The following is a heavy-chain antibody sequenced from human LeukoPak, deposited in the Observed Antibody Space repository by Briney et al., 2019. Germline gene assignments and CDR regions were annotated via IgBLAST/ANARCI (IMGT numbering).Heavy chain of an antibody. CDR3: AKKVAVTGMYFDY. CDR2: ITASGGST. Sequence: GGSLRLSCAASEFTFNNYAMSWVRQAPGKGLEWISSITASGGSTYYAHSVKGRFIISRDNSEHTLYLQMNSLRAEDTAVYYCAKKVAVTGMYFDYWGQGTLVTVSS. J-gene: IGHJ4*02. D-gene: IGHD6-19*01. V-gene: IGHV3-23*01. CDR1: EFTFNNYA.